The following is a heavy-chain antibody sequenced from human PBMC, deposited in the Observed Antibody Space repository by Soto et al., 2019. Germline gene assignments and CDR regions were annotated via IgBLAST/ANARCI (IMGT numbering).Heavy chain of an antibody. V-gene: IGHV1-24*01. J-gene: IGHJ4*02. CDR1: GYTLTELP. D-gene: IGHD3-10*01. Sequence: EASVKVSCKVSGYTLTELPMHWVRQAPGKGLEWMGGFDPEDGETIYAQKFQGRVTMTEDTSTDTAYMELSSLRSEDTAVYYCATDLGGTMVRGVITEQGNFDYWGQGTLVTVSS. CDR2: FDPEDGET. CDR3: ATDLGGTMVRGVITEQGNFDY.